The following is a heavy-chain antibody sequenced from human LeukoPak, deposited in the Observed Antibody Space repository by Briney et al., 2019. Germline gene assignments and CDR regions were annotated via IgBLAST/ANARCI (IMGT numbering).Heavy chain of an antibody. CDR2: IKQDESEK. J-gene: IGHJ1*01. Sequence: PGGSLRLPCAASGFTFSNYWMSWVRQAPGKGLEWVANIKQDESEKYYVESVKGRFTISRDNAKNSLYLQMNSLRAEDTAVYYCAREISSGWSKYFQHWGQGTLVTVSS. D-gene: IGHD6-19*01. V-gene: IGHV3-7*03. CDR1: GFTFSNYW. CDR3: AREISSGWSKYFQH.